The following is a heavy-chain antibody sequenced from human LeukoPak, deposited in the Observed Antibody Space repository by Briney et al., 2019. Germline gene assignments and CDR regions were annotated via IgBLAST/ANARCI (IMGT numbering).Heavy chain of an antibody. J-gene: IGHJ6*03. Sequence: SETLSLTCAVYGGSFSGYYWSWIRQPPGKGLEWIGEINHSGSTNYNLSLKSRVTISVDTSKNQFSLKLSSVTAADTAVYYCARQTNQSFLYYNYYYMDVWGKGTTVTISS. V-gene: IGHV4-34*01. CDR3: ARQTNQSFLYYNYYYMDV. CDR2: INHSGST. CDR1: GGSFSGYY. D-gene: IGHD1-1*01.